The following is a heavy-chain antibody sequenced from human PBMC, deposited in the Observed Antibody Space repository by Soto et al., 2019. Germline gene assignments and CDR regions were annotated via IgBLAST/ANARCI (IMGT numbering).Heavy chain of an antibody. CDR3: ASRGMVGATWAFNYVDY. Sequence: QVQLVESGGGVVQPGRSLRLSCAASGFTFSRYRMHWVRQAPGKGLEWVALISYDGSNKYYADSVKGRFTISRDNSKNTLFLQRNSLRSEDTAVYYCASRGMVGATWAFNYVDYWGQGTLVTVSS. D-gene: IGHD1-26*01. J-gene: IGHJ4*02. CDR1: GFTFSRYR. V-gene: IGHV3-30-3*01. CDR2: ISYDGSNK.